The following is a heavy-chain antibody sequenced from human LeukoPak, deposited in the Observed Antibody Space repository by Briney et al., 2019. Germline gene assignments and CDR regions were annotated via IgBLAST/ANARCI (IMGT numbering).Heavy chain of an antibody. J-gene: IGHJ2*01. Sequence: AGGSLRLSCVASGFTSSRLWMNWVRQAPGKGLEWVANIKQDGSEKYYVDSVKGRFTISRDNAKNSLYLQMNNLRAEDTAVYYCARGGYYYKDWYFDLWGRGTLVTVSS. D-gene: IGHD3-22*01. CDR1: GFTSSRLW. CDR2: IKQDGSEK. V-gene: IGHV3-7*04. CDR3: ARGGYYYKDWYFDL.